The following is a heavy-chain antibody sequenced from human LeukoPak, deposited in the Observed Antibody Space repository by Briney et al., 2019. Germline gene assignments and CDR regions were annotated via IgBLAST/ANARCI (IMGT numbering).Heavy chain of an antibody. Sequence: SGESLKISCKGSGYSFTTYWIGWVRQMSGKGLEWMGIIYPGDSDTRYSPSFQGQVTISADKSITTAYLQWDSLKASDTAMYYCARHPWGIKVADYWGQGTLVTVSS. CDR3: ARHPWGIKVADY. CDR2: IYPGDSDT. CDR1: GYSFTTYW. D-gene: IGHD3-16*01. V-gene: IGHV5-51*01. J-gene: IGHJ4*02.